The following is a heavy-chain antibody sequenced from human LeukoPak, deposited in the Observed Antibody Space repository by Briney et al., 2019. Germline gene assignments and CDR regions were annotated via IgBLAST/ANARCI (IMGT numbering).Heavy chain of an antibody. D-gene: IGHD5-24*01. J-gene: IGHJ4*02. CDR2: IDIDGSRI. V-gene: IGHV3-74*01. Sequence: PGGSLRLSCAASGFTFSSYWMHWVRQAPGKGLVWVSRIDIDGSRISHGDFVRGRFTISRDNAKNTLYLQMNSLGAEDTAVYYCAGGRDRSSLYFDSWGQGTLVTVSS. CDR1: GFTFSSYW. CDR3: AGGRDRSSLYFDS.